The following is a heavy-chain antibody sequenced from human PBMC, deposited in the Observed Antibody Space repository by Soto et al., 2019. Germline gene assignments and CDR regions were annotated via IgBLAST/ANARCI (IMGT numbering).Heavy chain of an antibody. CDR3: AIGTSVFGVVARGGLDV. V-gene: IGHV1-69*14. CDR1: GGTFSSYS. J-gene: IGHJ6*01. Sequence: QVQLVQSGAELKKPGSSVRVSCQASGGTFSSYSVNWVRQAPGQGLEWMGGIIPIFPTADHAQRLQGRVTITADKSTNTAYMELSSLRSDDTAVYYCAIGTSVFGVVARGGLDVWGQGTTVTVSS. CDR2: IIPIFPTA. D-gene: IGHD3-3*01.